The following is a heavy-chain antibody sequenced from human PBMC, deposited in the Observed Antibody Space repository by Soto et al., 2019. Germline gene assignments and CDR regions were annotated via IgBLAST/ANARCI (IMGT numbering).Heavy chain of an antibody. Sequence: PSETLSLTCAVYGGSFSGYYWSWIRQPPGEGLEWIGEINHSGSTNYNPSLKSRVTISVDTSKNQFSLKLSSVTAADTAVYYCAVLGIAVAGDYWGQGTLVTVSS. D-gene: IGHD6-19*01. CDR1: GGSFSGYY. CDR2: INHSGST. V-gene: IGHV4-34*01. CDR3: AVLGIAVAGDY. J-gene: IGHJ4*02.